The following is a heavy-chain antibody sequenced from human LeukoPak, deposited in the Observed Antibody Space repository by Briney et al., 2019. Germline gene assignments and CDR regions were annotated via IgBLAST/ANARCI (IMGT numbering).Heavy chain of an antibody. CDR3: GTWIVGSGY. Sequence: GASVKVSCKASGYTFTNNFMHWVRQAPGQGLEWIGIINPRGDNTWYAQKFPVRVTLTRDMATSTDSLEVSSLRSEDTAVYYCGTWIVGSGYWGQGTLVTVSS. CDR1: GYTFTNNF. V-gene: IGHV1-46*03. D-gene: IGHD1-1*01. J-gene: IGHJ4*02. CDR2: INPRGDNT.